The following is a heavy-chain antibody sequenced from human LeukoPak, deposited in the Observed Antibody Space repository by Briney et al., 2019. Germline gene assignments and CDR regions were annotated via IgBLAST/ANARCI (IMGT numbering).Heavy chain of an antibody. V-gene: IGHV3-23*01. Sequence: GGSLRLSCAASGFTFSSYAMSWVRQAPGKGLEWVSAISGSGGSTYYADSVKGRFTISRDDSKNTLYLQMNSLRAEDTAVYYCAKDMDIVVVAWFDPWGQGTLVTVSS. CDR2: ISGSGGST. J-gene: IGHJ5*02. D-gene: IGHD2-15*01. CDR3: AKDMDIVVVAWFDP. CDR1: GFTFSSYA.